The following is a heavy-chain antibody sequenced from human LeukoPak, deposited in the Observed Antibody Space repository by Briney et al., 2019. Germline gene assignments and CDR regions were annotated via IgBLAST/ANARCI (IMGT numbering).Heavy chain of an antibody. CDR2: INPNSGGT. CDR1: GGTFSSYA. J-gene: IGHJ4*02. CDR3: ARVGYSSSQVDY. Sequence: ASVKVSCKASGGTFSSYAISWVRQAPGQGLEWMGWINPNSGGTNYAQKFQGRVTMTRDTSISTAYMELSRLRSDDTAVYYCARVGYSSSQVDYWGQGTLVTVSS. V-gene: IGHV1-2*02. D-gene: IGHD6-13*01.